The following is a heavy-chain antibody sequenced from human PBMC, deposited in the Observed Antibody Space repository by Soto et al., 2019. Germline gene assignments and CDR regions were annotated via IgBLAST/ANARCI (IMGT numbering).Heavy chain of an antibody. CDR1: GFPLSSYG. CDR3: AKGWGSGYYHDTFDF. V-gene: IGHV3-30*18. D-gene: IGHD3-22*01. CDR2: ISHDGSNR. J-gene: IGHJ3*01. Sequence: QVQLVESGGGVVQPGRSLRLSCAASGFPLSSYGMHWVRQAPGKGLEWVAVISHDGSNRYYVDSVKGRFTISRDTSKNTLYLQMSSLRAEDTAVYYCAKGWGSGYYHDTFDFWGQGTMVTVSS.